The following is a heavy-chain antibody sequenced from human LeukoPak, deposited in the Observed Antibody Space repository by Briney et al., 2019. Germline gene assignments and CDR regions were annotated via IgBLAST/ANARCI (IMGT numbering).Heavy chain of an antibody. Sequence: ASVKVSCKASGYTFTGYYMHWVRQAPGQGLEWMGWINPNSGGTNYAQKFQGRVTVTRDTSTSTAYMELSGLRADDTAAYYCARVKYLTKGVCTIYDLWGQEPLVTVSS. D-gene: IGHD2-8*01. CDR2: INPNSGGT. CDR1: GYTFTGYY. CDR3: ARVKYLTKGVCTIYDL. V-gene: IGHV1-2*02. J-gene: IGHJ4*02.